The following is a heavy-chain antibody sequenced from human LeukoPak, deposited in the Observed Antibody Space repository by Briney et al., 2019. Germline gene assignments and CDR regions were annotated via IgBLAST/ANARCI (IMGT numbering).Heavy chain of an antibody. V-gene: IGHV3-30*02. CDR1: GFIFSSYG. CDR2: IRSDGSNK. Sequence: PGGSLRLSCAASGFIFSSYGIHWVRQAPGKGLEWVAFIRSDGSNKYYADSVKGRFTISRDNSKNMLYLQMNSLRAEDTAVYYCAKPHFDYWGQGTLVTVTS. J-gene: IGHJ4*02. CDR3: AKPHFDY.